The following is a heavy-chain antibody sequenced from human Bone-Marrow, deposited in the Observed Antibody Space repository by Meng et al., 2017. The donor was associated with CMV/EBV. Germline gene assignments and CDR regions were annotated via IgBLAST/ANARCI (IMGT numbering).Heavy chain of an antibody. J-gene: IGHJ6*02. CDR1: GFTFSSYA. CDR3: AKDRERGADYDFWSGYDMDV. CDR2: ISGSGGST. D-gene: IGHD3-3*01. V-gene: IGHV3-23*01. Sequence: GESLKISCAASGFTFSSYAMSWVRQAPGKGLEWVSAISGSGGSTYYADSVKGRFTISRDNSKNTLYLQMNSLRAEDTAVYYCAKDRERGADYDFWSGYDMDVWGQGTTVTVSS.